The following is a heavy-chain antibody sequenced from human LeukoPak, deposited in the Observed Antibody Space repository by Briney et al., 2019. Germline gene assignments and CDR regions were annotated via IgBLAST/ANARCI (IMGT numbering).Heavy chain of an antibody. V-gene: IGHV4-39*07. D-gene: IGHD6-13*01. Sequence: SETLSLTCTVSGGSIGSSSYYWGWIRQPPGKGLEWIGSIYYSGSTYYNPSLKSRVTISVDTSKNQFSLKLSSVTAADTAVYYCARVQLAAAGTSYWGQGTLVTVSS. J-gene: IGHJ4*02. CDR3: ARVQLAAAGTSY. CDR1: GGSIGSSSYY. CDR2: IYYSGST.